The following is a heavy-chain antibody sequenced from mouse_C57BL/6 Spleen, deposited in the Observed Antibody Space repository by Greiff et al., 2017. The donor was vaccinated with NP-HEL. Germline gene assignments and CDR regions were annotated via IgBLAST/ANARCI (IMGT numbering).Heavy chain of an antibody. Sequence: QVQLQQSGPELVKPGASVKISCKASGYAFSSSWMNWVKQRPGKGLEWIGRIYPGDGDPNYNGKFKGKATLTADKSSSTAYMQLSSLTSEDSAVYVCAREDTTVVAIDYWGQGTTLTVSS. CDR2: IYPGDGDP. J-gene: IGHJ2*01. CDR1: GYAFSSSW. CDR3: AREDTTVVAIDY. V-gene: IGHV1-82*01. D-gene: IGHD1-1*01.